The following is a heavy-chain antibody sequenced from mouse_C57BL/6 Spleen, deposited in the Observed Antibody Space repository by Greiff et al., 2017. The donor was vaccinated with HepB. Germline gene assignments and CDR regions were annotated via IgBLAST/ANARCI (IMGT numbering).Heavy chain of an antibody. Sequence: EVKLVESGGGLVQPGGSLKLSCAASGFTFSDYGMAWVRQAPRKGPEWVAFISNLAYSIYYADTVTGRFTISRENAKNTLYLEMSSLRSEDTAMYYCARRGDYDGGYFDVWGTGTTVTVSS. CDR1: GFTFSDYG. D-gene: IGHD2-4*01. V-gene: IGHV5-15*04. CDR3: ARRGDYDGGYFDV. J-gene: IGHJ1*03. CDR2: ISNLAYSI.